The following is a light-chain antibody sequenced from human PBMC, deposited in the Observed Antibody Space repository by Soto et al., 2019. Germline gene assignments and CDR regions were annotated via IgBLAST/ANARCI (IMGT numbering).Light chain of an antibody. Sequence: EILLTHSPGTLSLSPGERSTLXXRSSQSLSNSELAWYQQKPGQAPRVXIYGASSRATGIPDRFSGSGSGTDFTLTISRLEPEDFAVYYCHQYGSSPWTFGQGTKVDIK. J-gene: IGKJ1*01. CDR3: HQYGSSPWT. V-gene: IGKV3-20*01. CDR2: GAS. CDR1: QSLSNSE.